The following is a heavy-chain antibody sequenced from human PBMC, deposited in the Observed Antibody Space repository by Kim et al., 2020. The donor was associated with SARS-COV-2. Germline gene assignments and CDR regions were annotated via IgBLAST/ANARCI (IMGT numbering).Heavy chain of an antibody. J-gene: IGHJ5*02. CDR3: ARRRFKSGTSSTNWFDP. D-gene: IGHD3-10*01. CDR1: GGSISSYY. V-gene: IGHV4-59*08. Sequence: SETLSLTCTVSGGSISSYYWSWIRQPPGKGLEWIGYIYYSGSTNYNPSLKSRVTISVDTSKNQFSLKLSSVTAADTAVYYCARRRFKSGTSSTNWFDPWGQGTLVTVSS. CDR2: IYYSGST.